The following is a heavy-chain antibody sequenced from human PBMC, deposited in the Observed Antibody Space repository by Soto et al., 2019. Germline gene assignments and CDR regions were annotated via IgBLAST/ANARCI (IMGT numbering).Heavy chain of an antibody. V-gene: IGHV1-2*04. CDR1: GYTFTGYY. D-gene: IGHD3-10*01. Sequence: ASVKVSCKASGYTFTGYYVHWVRQAPGQGLEWMGWINPNSGGTNYAQKFQGWVTMTRDTSISTAYMELSRLRSDDTAVYYCARFTEYYFDYWGQGTLVTVSS. CDR3: ARFTEYYFDY. CDR2: INPNSGGT. J-gene: IGHJ4*02.